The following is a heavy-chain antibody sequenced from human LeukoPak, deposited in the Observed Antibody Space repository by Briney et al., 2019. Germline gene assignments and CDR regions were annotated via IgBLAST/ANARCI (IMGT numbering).Heavy chain of an antibody. CDR3: AKGSTPFCSGGNCYFDY. J-gene: IGHJ4*02. CDR2: ISGSGGST. V-gene: IGHV3-23*01. CDR1: GFTFSSYA. Sequence: PGGSLRLSCAASGFTFSSYAMNWVRQAPGKGLEWVSAISGSGGSTYYADSVKGRFTISRDNSKNTLYLQMNSLRAEDTAVYYCAKGSTPFCSGGNCYFDYWGQGTLVTVSS. D-gene: IGHD2-15*01.